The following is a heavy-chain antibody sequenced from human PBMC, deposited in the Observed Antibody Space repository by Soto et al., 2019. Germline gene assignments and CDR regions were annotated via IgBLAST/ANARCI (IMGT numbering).Heavy chain of an antibody. Sequence: EVQLVESGGGLVQPGRSLRLACAASGFTFDQYTMYWVLQAPGKGLDLVSSITWHSGTIGSADSVKNRFTISRDNAKNSLYLQMNSLRGEDTALYYCAKEMITFGDFNYYYMDVWGNGTTVTVSS. D-gene: IGHD3-16*01. CDR2: ITWHSGTI. CDR3: AKEMITFGDFNYYYMDV. J-gene: IGHJ6*03. V-gene: IGHV3-9*01. CDR1: GFTFDQYT.